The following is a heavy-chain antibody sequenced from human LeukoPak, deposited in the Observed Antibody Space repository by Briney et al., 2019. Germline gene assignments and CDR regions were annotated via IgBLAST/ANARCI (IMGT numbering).Heavy chain of an antibody. V-gene: IGHV3-53*01. D-gene: IGHD5-18*01. J-gene: IGHJ6*03. CDR1: GFTVSSNY. CDR2: IYSGGST. CDR3: ARIYSYGGRYYYYYYMDV. Sequence: PGGSLRLSCAASGFTVSSNYMSWVRQAPGKGLEWVSVIYSGGSTYYADSVKGRFTISRDNSKNTLYLQMNSLRAEDTAVYYCARIYSYGGRYYYYYYMDVWGKGTTVTISS.